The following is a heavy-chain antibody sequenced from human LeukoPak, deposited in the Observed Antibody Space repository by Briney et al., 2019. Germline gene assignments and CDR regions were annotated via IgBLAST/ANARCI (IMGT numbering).Heavy chain of an antibody. CDR3: VRDQDIVVVPAADVWFDP. V-gene: IGHV3-33*01. CDR1: GFTFSSYG. CDR2: IWYDGSNK. D-gene: IGHD2-2*01. Sequence: QPGRSLRLSCAASGFTFSSYGMHWVRQAPGKGLEWVAVIWYDGSNKYYADSVKGRFTISRDNSKNTLYLQMNSLRAEDTAVYYCVRDQDIVVVPAADVWFDPWGQGTLVTVSS. J-gene: IGHJ5*02.